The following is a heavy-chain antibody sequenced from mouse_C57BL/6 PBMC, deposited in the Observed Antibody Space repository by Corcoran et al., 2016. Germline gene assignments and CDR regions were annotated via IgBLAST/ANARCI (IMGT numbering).Heavy chain of an antibody. CDR3: ALWSYYFDY. CDR1: GYTFTDYY. V-gene: IGHV1-26*01. D-gene: IGHD1-1*02. Sequence: EVQLQQSGPELVKPGASVKISCKASGYTFTDYYMNWVKQSHGKSLEWIGDINPNNGVTSYNQKFKGKATLTVDKSSSTAYMELRSLTSEDSAVYYCALWSYYFDYWGQGTTLTVSS. CDR2: INPNNGVT. J-gene: IGHJ2*01.